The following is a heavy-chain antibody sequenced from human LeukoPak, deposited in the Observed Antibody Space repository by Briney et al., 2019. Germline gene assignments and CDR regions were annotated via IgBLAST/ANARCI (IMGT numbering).Heavy chain of an antibody. Sequence: SETLSLTCAVSDDSFSSHYWTWIRRPPGKGLEWIGYISYIGSTNYNPSLKSRVTISIDTSKNQFSLKLSSVTAADTAVYYCARDLVTVTKGFDIWGQGTMVSVSS. CDR3: ARDLVTVTKGFDI. D-gene: IGHD4-17*01. J-gene: IGHJ3*02. CDR2: ISYIGST. CDR1: DDSFSSHY. V-gene: IGHV4-59*11.